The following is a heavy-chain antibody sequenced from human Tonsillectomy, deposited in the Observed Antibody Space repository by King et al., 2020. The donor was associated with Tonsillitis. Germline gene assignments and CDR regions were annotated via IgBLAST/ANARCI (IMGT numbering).Heavy chain of an antibody. CDR2: IYPGDSDT. CDR3: ARHPAATVIYNRYFGL. Sequence: QLVQSGAEVKKAGESLKISCKGSGYSFTKYWIVWVRQMPGKGLEWMGIIYPGDSDTRYSPSFQGQVTISADKSISTAYLQWNSLKASDTAMYYCARHPAATVIYNRYFGLWGRGTLVTGSS. J-gene: IGHJ2*01. CDR1: GYSFTKYW. V-gene: IGHV5-51*01. D-gene: IGHD4-17*01.